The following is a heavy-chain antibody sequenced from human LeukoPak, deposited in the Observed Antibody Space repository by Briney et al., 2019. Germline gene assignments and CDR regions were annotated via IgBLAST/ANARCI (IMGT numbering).Heavy chain of an antibody. J-gene: IGHJ4*02. CDR1: GFTFSSYS. CDR3: ARVAAAGMWTFDY. D-gene: IGHD6-13*01. CDR2: ISSSSSYI. Sequence: GGSLSLSCAASGFTFSSYSMNWVRQAPGKGLEWVSSISSSSSYIYYADSVKGRFTISRDNAKNSLYLQMNSLRAEDTAVYYCARVAAAGMWTFDYWGQGTLVTVSS. V-gene: IGHV3-21*01.